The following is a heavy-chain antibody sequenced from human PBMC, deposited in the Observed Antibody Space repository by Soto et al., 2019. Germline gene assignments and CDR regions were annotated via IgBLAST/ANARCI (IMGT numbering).Heavy chain of an antibody. CDR3: ARDPKIIFGVGATTYPHYYYYGMDV. CDR1: GYTFTSYG. J-gene: IGHJ6*02. CDR2: ISAYNGNT. Sequence: GASVKVSCKASGYTFTSYGISWVRQAPGQGLEWMGWISAYNGNTNYAQKLQGRVTMTTDTSTSTAYMELRSLRSDDTAVYYCARDPKIIFGVGATTYPHYYYYGMDVWGQGTTVTVSS. D-gene: IGHD1-26*01. V-gene: IGHV1-18*01.